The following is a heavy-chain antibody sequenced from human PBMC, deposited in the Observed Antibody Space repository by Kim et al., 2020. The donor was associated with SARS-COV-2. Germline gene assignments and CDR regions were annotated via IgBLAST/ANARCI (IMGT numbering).Heavy chain of an antibody. CDR1: GGSISSYY. J-gene: IGHJ4*02. V-gene: IGHV4-59*08. CDR3: ARLHYDYVWGSLWSWVIDY. CDR2: IYYSGST. D-gene: IGHD3-16*01. Sequence: SETLSLTCTVSGGSISSYYWSWIRQPPGKGLEWIGYIYYSGSTNYNPSLKSRVTISVDTSKNQFSLKLSSVTAADTAVYYCARLHYDYVWGSLWSWVIDYRGQGTLVPVSS.